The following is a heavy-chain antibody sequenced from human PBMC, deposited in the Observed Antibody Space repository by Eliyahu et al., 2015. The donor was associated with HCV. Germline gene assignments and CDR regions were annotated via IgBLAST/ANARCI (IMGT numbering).Heavy chain of an antibody. J-gene: IGHJ6*03. Sequence: QLQLQESGPGLVKPSETLSLTCTVSGGSISSNSDYWGWIRQPPGKGLEWIGSISYGGTTYYTPXSLKSRVTMSVDTSKDQFSLKLSSVTAAETAVYYCARLHSSDYYPSSHYYYYIDVWGKGTTVTVSS. CDR1: GGSISSNSDY. CDR2: ISYGGTT. V-gene: IGHV4-39*01. D-gene: IGHD3-22*01. CDR3: ARLHSSDYYPSSHYYYYIDV.